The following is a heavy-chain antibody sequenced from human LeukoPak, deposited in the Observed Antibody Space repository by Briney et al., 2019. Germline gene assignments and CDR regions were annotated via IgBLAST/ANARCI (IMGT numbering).Heavy chain of an antibody. V-gene: IGHV3-64*02. J-gene: IGHJ4*02. CDR3: ARVHGAFPFDY. Sequence: GGSLRLSCTASGFIFSDYSMHWVRQAPGKGLEYVSAINPNGDDTYYADSVKGRFTISRDNAKNSLYLQMNSLTAEDTAVYYCARVHGAFPFDYWGQGTLVTVSS. CDR2: INPNGDDT. CDR1: GFIFSDYS. D-gene: IGHD4/OR15-4a*01.